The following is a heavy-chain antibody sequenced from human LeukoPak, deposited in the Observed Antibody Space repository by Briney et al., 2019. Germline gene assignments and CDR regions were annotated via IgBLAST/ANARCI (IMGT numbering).Heavy chain of an antibody. V-gene: IGHV3-48*01. CDR3: ARDHYFSPGITMVRGSYGMDV. CDR2: ISSSSSTI. Sequence: GGSVSLLCALWGLPFSSYSMHWVRQAPGKGLEWVSYISSSSSTIYYADSVKGRFTISRDNAKNSLYLQMNSLRAEDTAVYYCARDHYFSPGITMVRGSYGMDVWGQGTTVTVSS. J-gene: IGHJ6*02. CDR1: GLPFSSYS. D-gene: IGHD3-10*01.